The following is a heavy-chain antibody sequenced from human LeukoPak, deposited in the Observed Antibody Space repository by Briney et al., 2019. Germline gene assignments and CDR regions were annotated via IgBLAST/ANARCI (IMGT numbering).Heavy chain of an antibody. J-gene: IGHJ4*02. CDR2: IKQDGREK. D-gene: IGHD6-6*01. Sequence: GGSLRLSCAVSGFTFSSYWMSWVRQAPGKGLEWVSNIKQDGREKYYVDSVKGRFTVSRDNAKNSLYLQMNSLRAEDTAVYYCARVYRSSSGYCFDFWGQGTLVTVSS. CDR3: ARVYRSSSGYCFDF. CDR1: GFTFSSYW. V-gene: IGHV3-7*01.